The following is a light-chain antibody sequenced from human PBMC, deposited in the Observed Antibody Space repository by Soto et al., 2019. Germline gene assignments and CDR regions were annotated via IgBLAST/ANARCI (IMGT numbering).Light chain of an antibody. CDR3: QQYDNLPPKLT. CDR2: DAS. J-gene: IGKJ4*01. Sequence: DIQMTQSPSSLSASVGDRVTITCQASQDISNYLNWYQQKPGKAPKLLIYDASNLETGVPSRFSGSGSGTDFTFTISSLQPEDIATYYCQQYDNLPPKLTFGGGTNVEIK. CDR1: QDISNY. V-gene: IGKV1-33*01.